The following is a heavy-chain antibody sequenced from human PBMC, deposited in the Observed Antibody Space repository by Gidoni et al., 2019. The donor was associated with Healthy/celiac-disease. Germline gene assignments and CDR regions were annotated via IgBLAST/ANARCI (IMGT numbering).Heavy chain of an antibody. J-gene: IGHJ4*02. CDR2: IWYDGSNK. V-gene: IGHV3-33*01. CDR1: GFTFSSYG. D-gene: IGHD6-6*01. Sequence: QVQLVESGGGVVQPGRSLRLSCAASGFTFSSYGMHWVRQAPGKGLEWVAVIWYDGSNKYYADSVKGRFTISRDNSKNTLYLQMNSLRAEDTAVYYCARGWYSSSRELGYWGQGTLVTVSS. CDR3: ARGWYSSSRELGY.